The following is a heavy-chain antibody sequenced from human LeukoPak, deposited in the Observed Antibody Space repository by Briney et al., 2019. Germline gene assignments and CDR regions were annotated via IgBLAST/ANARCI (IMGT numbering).Heavy chain of an antibody. CDR3: ARSTYYYYGMDV. Sequence: ASVKVSCKASGYTFTGYYMHWVRQAPGQGLEWMGWINPNSGGTNYAQKFQGRVTMTRDTSISTAYMELSRLRSDDTAVYYCARSTYYYYGMDVWGQGTTVTVSS. V-gene: IGHV1-2*02. CDR1: GYTFTGYY. CDR2: INPNSGGT. J-gene: IGHJ6*02.